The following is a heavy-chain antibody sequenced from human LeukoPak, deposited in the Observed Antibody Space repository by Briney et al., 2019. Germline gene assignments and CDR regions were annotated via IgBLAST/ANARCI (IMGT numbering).Heavy chain of an antibody. CDR1: GFTFSSYS. CDR2: ISSSSSYI. D-gene: IGHD2-2*01. J-gene: IGHJ6*02. Sequence: GGSLRLSCGASGFTFSSYSMNWVRQAPGKGLEWVSSISSSSSYIYYADSVKGRFTISRDNAKNSLYLQMNSLRAEDTAVYYCAREKDIVVVPAAYYYGMDVWGQGTTVTVSS. V-gene: IGHV3-21*01. CDR3: AREKDIVVVPAAYYYGMDV.